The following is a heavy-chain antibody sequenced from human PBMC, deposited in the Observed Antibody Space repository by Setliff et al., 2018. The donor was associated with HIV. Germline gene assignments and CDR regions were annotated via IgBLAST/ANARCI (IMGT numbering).Heavy chain of an antibody. CDR2: VNHSGST. Sequence: SETLSLTCAVYGGSFSGYYWIWIRQPPGKGLQWIGEVNHSGSTNYNPSLKSRVTILVDTSKNQFSLNLTSVTAADTAMYYCARLSGGMVPNYWGQGTLVTVSS. J-gene: IGHJ4*02. V-gene: IGHV4-34*01. D-gene: IGHD3-10*01. CDR1: GGSFSGYY. CDR3: ARLSGGMVPNY.